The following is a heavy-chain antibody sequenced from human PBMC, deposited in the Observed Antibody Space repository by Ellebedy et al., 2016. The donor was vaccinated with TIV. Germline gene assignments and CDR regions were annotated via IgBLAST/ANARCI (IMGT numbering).Heavy chain of an antibody. CDR2: IYTRGST. D-gene: IGHD6-13*01. CDR1: GFTFSNAW. CDR3: ARDLAAAGNWRGFDY. J-gene: IGHJ4*02. V-gene: IGHV4-4*07. Sequence: GSLRLSCAASGFTFSNAWMSWIQQPAGKGLEWIGRIYTRGSTNYNPSLKSRVTMSVDTSKNQFSLKLSSVTAADTAVYYCARDLAAAGNWRGFDYWGQGTLVTVSS.